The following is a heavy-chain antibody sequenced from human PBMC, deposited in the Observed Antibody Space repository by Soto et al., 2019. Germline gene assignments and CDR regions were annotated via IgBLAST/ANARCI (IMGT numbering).Heavy chain of an antibody. Sequence: GGSLRLSCAASGFSFSDYNLGWIRQAPGKGLEWVSYISSSNSYTGYADSVKGRFTISRDNPQNSLYLQMNSLRAEDTAVYYCARCTWGMPNPLFEYWGQGALVTVLL. J-gene: IGHJ4*02. CDR2: ISSSNSYT. V-gene: IGHV3-11*03. CDR3: ARCTWGMPNPLFEY. CDR1: GFSFSDYN. D-gene: IGHD7-27*01.